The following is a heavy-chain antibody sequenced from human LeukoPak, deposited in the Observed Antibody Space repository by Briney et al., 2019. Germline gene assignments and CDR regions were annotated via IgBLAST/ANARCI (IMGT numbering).Heavy chain of an antibody. CDR2: ISAYDGST. V-gene: IGHV1-18*01. Sequence: ASVKVSCKASGYSFTTYGISWVRQAPGQGLEWMGWISAYDGSTNYAQQFQGRITLTIDTSTTTASVELRSLRSDDTATYYCARDQGSGSYYPRFDYWGQGALVTVSS. J-gene: IGHJ4*02. CDR1: GYSFTTYG. D-gene: IGHD3-10*01. CDR3: ARDQGSGSYYPRFDY.